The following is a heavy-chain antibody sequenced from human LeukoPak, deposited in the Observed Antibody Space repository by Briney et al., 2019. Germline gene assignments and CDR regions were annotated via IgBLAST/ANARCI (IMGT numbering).Heavy chain of an antibody. J-gene: IGHJ4*02. Sequence: GGSLRLSCAASGFTFSSYGMSWVRQAPGKGLEWVSAISGSGGSTYYADSVKGRFTISRDNAKNSLYLQMNSLRAEDTAVYYCGRRGSLARSFFDYRGQGTLVTVSS. CDR3: GRRGSLARSFFDY. CDR2: ISGSGGST. CDR1: GFTFSSYG. V-gene: IGHV3-23*01. D-gene: IGHD3-16*01.